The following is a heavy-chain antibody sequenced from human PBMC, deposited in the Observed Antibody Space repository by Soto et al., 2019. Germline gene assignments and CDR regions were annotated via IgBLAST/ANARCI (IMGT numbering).Heavy chain of an antibody. CDR1: GGSFSSYA. Sequence: QVQLVQSGSEVKKPGSSVKVSCEISGGSFSSYAISWVRQAPGQGLEWMGGVIPVFDTPIYAQKFQGRVTISADESTRTAHMELSSLSSDDTAVYYGARPPRAGFQYGVDVWGQGTSVTVSS. J-gene: IGHJ6*02. CDR3: ARPPRAGFQYGVDV. CDR2: VIPVFDTP. V-gene: IGHV1-69*01. D-gene: IGHD6-13*01.